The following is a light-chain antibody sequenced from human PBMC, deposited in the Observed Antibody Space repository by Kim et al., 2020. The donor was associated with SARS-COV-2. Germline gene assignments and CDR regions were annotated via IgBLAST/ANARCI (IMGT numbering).Light chain of an antibody. CDR3: QVWDNSAAV. CDR1: EVPIKT. V-gene: IGLV3-21*04. Sequence: DPGITDRFHCAEHEVPIKTVTWYDKRPVRAPVVLIYYDSDRPSGIPERFSGSNSGNTATLTINRVEAGDEADYYCQVWDNSAAVFGGGTQLTVL. CDR2: YDS. J-gene: IGLJ2*01.